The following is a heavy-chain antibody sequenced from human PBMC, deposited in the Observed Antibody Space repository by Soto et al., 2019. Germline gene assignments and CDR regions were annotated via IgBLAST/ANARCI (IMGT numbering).Heavy chain of an antibody. CDR2: ITPIYPTT. Sequence: ASVKVSCKASGGTFYNYTFSWVRQAPGQGLEWMGSITPIYPTTNYAEKFQGRLTVTADGSTNTAYMELNSLTSEDTAVYYCARIPRYSFPTSDDLDSWGQGTLVTVS. CDR1: GGTFYNYT. D-gene: IGHD5-18*01. J-gene: IGHJ4*02. V-gene: IGHV1-69*13. CDR3: ARIPRYSFPTSDDLDS.